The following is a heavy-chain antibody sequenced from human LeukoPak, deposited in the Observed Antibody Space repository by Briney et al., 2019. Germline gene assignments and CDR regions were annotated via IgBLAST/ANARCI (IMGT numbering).Heavy chain of an antibody. J-gene: IGHJ4*02. CDR1: GFTFSDYD. V-gene: IGHV3-13*01. Sequence: GGSLRLSCAPSGFTFSDYDMHWVRQATGKGLEWVSAIGTAGDSYYTGSVKGRFTISRENAKNSLYLQMNSLRAGDTAVYYCARVAKERVGGVYYFDYWGQGTLVTVSS. CDR2: IGTAGDS. CDR3: ARVAKERVGGVYYFDY. D-gene: IGHD1-1*01.